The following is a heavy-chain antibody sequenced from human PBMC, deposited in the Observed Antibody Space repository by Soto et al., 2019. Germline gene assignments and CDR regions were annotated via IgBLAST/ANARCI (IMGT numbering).Heavy chain of an antibody. CDR2: VYYSGST. Sequence: PSETLSLTCTVSGGSISRYYWSWIRQPPGKGLEWIGYVYYSGSTNYNPSLKSRVTISVDASKNQFSLKLSSVTAADTAMYYCARHRDYYGSGTHYQYMDVWGKGTTVTVSS. V-gene: IGHV4-59*08. D-gene: IGHD3-10*01. CDR1: GGSISRYY. J-gene: IGHJ6*03. CDR3: ARHRDYYGSGTHYQYMDV.